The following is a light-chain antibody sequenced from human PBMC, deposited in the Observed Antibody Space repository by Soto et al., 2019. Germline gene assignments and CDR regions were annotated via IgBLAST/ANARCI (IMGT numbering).Light chain of an antibody. CDR3: QQYNNWLIT. CDR1: QSVSSN. V-gene: IGKV3-15*01. Sequence: EIVMTQSPATLSVSPGERATLSCRASQSVSSNLAWYQQKPGQAPRLLIYGASTRATGIPARFSGSGSGTECTLTISSLQSEDFAVYYGQQYNNWLITFGQGTRLESK. J-gene: IGKJ5*01. CDR2: GAS.